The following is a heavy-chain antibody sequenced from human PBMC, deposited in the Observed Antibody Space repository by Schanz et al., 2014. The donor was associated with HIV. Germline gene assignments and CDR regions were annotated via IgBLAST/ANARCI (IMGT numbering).Heavy chain of an antibody. CDR3: AGARVLRDLEWPPSYHHYGMHV. CDR2: ITDDGTT. Sequence: QVQLQQWGAGLVRSSETLSLTCAVYGGSFSGYVWSWIRQAPGKGLEWIGEITDDGTTDYKSSLKSRVTISVDTSKNQFSLKLRSATDADVAVYYCAGARVLRDLEWPPSYHHYGMHVWGQGTTVIV. CDR1: GGSFSGYV. D-gene: IGHD3-3*01. J-gene: IGHJ6*02. V-gene: IGHV4-34*02.